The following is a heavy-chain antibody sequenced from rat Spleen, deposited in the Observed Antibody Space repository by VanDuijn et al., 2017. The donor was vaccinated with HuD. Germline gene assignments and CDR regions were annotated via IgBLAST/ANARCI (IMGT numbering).Heavy chain of an antibody. CDR2: ISAGGGNT. J-gene: IGHJ2*01. CDR1: GFTFSDYA. CDR3: ARELDQFDF. Sequence: EVQLVESGGGLVQPGNSLKLSCAVSGFTFSDYAMAWVRQAPTRGLEWVASISAGGGNTYYRDSVKGRFTISRDNAKSTLSLQMDSLRSEDTATYYCARELDQFDFWGQGVLVTVSS. V-gene: IGHV5S23*01.